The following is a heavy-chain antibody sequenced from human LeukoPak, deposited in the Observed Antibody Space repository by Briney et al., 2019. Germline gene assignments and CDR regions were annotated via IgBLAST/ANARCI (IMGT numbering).Heavy chain of an antibody. J-gene: IGHJ1*01. Sequence: SQTLSLTCAISGDSVFSNSATWKWIRQSASRGLEWLGRTYYRSKWYKYYAVSVEGRITINPDTSKNQFSLQLNSVTPEDTAVYYCARGPSYFQHWGQGTLVTVSS. V-gene: IGHV6-1*01. CDR1: GDSVFSNSAT. CDR3: ARGPSYFQH. CDR2: TYYRSKWYK.